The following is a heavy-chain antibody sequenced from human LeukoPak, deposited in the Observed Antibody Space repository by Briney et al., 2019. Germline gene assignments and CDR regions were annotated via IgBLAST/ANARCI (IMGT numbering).Heavy chain of an antibody. CDR2: ISSSGSTI. J-gene: IGHJ4*02. CDR1: GFTFSDYY. Sequence: GGSLRLSCAASGFTFSDYYMSWIRQAPGKGLEWVSYISSSGSTIYYADSVKGRFTISRDNAKNSLYLRMNSLRAEDTAVYYCARDDTDYDSSAHPDYWGQGTLVTVSS. D-gene: IGHD3-22*01. V-gene: IGHV3-11*01. CDR3: ARDDTDYDSSAHPDY.